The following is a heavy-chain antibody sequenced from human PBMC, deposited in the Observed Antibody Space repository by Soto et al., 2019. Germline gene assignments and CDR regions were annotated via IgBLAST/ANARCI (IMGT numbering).Heavy chain of an antibody. D-gene: IGHD5-12*01. CDR3: ARDGALGYSGSNWFDP. Sequence: QVKLQESGPGLVKPSQTLSLTCSVSGDSISSGGYYWNWIRQHPGKGLEWIGSIYYSGSTYYNPSLKSRVTMSVDTSKNQFSLQLSSVTAADTAMYYCARDGALGYSGSNWFDPWGQGTLVTVSS. J-gene: IGHJ5*02. V-gene: IGHV4-31*03. CDR1: GDSISSGGYY. CDR2: IYYSGST.